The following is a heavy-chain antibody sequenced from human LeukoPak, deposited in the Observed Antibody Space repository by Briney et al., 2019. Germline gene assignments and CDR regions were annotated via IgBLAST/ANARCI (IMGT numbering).Heavy chain of an antibody. CDR3: ARHEGYCSGGSCYSNWFDP. D-gene: IGHD2-15*01. V-gene: IGHV4-34*01. CDR1: GGSFSGYY. J-gene: IGHJ5*02. Sequence: SETLSLTCAVYGGSFSGYYWSWIRQPPGKGLEWIGYIYYSGSTNYNPSLKSRVTISVDTSKNQFSLKLSSVTAADTAVYYCARHEGYCSGGSCYSNWFDPWGQGTLVTVSS. CDR2: IYYSGST.